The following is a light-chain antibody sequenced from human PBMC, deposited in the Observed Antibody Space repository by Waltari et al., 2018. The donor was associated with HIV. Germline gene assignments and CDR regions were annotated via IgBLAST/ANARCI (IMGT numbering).Light chain of an antibody. Sequence: EIVLTQSPGTLSLSPGERATLSCRASQSVSSSYLAWYQQKPGQAPRLLIYGASSRATGIPDRFRGSWSGTDFTLTISRREPEDFAVYYCQQYGSSPRTFGQGTKVEIK. V-gene: IGKV3-20*01. J-gene: IGKJ1*01. CDR3: QQYGSSPRT. CDR2: GAS. CDR1: QSVSSSY.